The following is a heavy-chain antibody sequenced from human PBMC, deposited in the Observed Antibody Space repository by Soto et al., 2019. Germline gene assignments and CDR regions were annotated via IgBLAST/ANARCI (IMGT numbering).Heavy chain of an antibody. Sequence: WSLRRSCTASVFTCGDYAMSWFRQAPGKGLEWVGFIRSKAYGGTTEYAASVKGRFTISRDDSKSIAYLQMNSLKTEDTAVYYCTRVMYSSSWHSDYWGQGTLVTVSS. V-gene: IGHV3-49*03. J-gene: IGHJ4*02. CDR1: VFTCGDYA. D-gene: IGHD6-13*01. CDR2: IRSKAYGGTT. CDR3: TRVMYSSSWHSDY.